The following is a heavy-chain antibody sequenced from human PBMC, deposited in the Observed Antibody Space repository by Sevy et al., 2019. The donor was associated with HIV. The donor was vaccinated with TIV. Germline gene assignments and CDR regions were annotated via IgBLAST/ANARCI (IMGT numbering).Heavy chain of an antibody. D-gene: IGHD2-8*01. V-gene: IGHV3-30*04. J-gene: IGHJ4*02. CDR1: GFTFSSYA. Sequence: GGSLRLSCAASGFTFSSYAMHWVRQAPGKGLEWEAVISYDGSNKYYADSVKGRFTISRDNSKNTLYLQMNSLRAEDTAVYYCARTRRANIVLMVYATDYWGQGTLVTVSS. CDR2: ISYDGSNK. CDR3: ARTRRANIVLMVYATDY.